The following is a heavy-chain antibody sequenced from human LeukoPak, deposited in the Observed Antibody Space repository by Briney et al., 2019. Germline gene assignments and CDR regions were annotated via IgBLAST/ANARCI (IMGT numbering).Heavy chain of an antibody. CDR2: IRSKANSYAT. D-gene: IGHD3-22*01. Sequence: AGSLTLSCAASGFTFSGSAMHWVRQASGKGLEWVGRIRSKANSYATAYAGSVKGRFTISREDSKNTAYLEMNSLKTVDTAVYYCTRRGSSGYYLGLSDYYYYMDVWGKGTTVTVSS. CDR3: TRRGSSGYYLGLSDYYYYMDV. J-gene: IGHJ6*03. V-gene: IGHV3-73*01. CDR1: GFTFSGSA.